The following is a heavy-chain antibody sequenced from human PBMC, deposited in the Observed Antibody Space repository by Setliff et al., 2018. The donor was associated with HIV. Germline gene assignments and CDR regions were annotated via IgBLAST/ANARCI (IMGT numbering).Heavy chain of an antibody. V-gene: IGHV1-69*13. Sequence: GASVKVSCKTSRRTFSEDAINWVRQAPGEGLEWVGGIIHILGTADYAEKFQGRVTITADEPRSTVYLGVSNLRSEDTAVYYCAKAVRGYGSTYYNYYYMDVWGKGTTVTVSS. D-gene: IGHD3-10*01. CDR2: IIHILGTA. CDR3: AKAVRGYGSTYYNYYYMDV. J-gene: IGHJ6*03. CDR1: RRTFSEDA.